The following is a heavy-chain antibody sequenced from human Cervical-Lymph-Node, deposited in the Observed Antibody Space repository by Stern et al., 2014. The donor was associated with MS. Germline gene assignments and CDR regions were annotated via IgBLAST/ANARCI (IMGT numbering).Heavy chain of an antibody. V-gene: IGHV2-5*02. CDR2: IYWDAND. J-gene: IGHJ6*02. D-gene: IGHD4-17*01. CDR1: GFSLNTSGEG. CDR3: AHTTVTFDEAYGLDV. Sequence: ESGPTLVKPTQTLTLTCTFSGFSLNTSGEGVGWIRQPPGKALESLVVIYWDANDRYSPSLNSRLTITKDTSKNQVVLTMANMDPVDTGTYYCAHTTVTFDEAYGLDVWGQGTTVTVSS.